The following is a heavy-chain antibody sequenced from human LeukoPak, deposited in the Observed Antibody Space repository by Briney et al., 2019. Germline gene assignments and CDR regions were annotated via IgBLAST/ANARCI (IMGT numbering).Heavy chain of an antibody. CDR2: ISGDGGST. Sequence: GGSLRLSCAASGFTFDDYAMHWVRQAPGKGLEWVSLISGDGGSTYYADSVKGRFTISRDNSKNSLYLQMNSLRTEDTALYYCAKDIGDIVVVPAAENWFDPWGQGTRVTVSS. V-gene: IGHV3-43*02. CDR1: GFTFDDYA. J-gene: IGHJ5*02. D-gene: IGHD2-2*01. CDR3: AKDIGDIVVVPAAENWFDP.